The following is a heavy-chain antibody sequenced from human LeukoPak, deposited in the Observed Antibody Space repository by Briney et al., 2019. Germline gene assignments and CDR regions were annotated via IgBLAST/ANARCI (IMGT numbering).Heavy chain of an antibody. Sequence: ASVKVSCKASGYTFTGYDINWVRQATGQGLEWMGWMNPYTGDTGYAQKFQGRGTMTRNASVDTAYMELSGLRSEDTAVYYCTRGSLSGSSRDYWGQGTLVTVSS. V-gene: IGHV1-8*01. CDR1: GYTFTGYD. D-gene: IGHD1-26*01. J-gene: IGHJ4*02. CDR2: MNPYTGDT. CDR3: TRGSLSGSSRDY.